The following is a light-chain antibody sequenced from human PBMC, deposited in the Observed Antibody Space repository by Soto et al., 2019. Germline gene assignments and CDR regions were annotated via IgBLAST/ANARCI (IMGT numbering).Light chain of an antibody. V-gene: IGLV1-44*01. J-gene: IGLJ1*01. CDR3: AAWDYSLSAYG. CDR1: SSNIGGRS. CDR2: TNS. Sequence: QSVLTQPPSASGTPGQRGTISCSGSSSNIGGRSITWYQHLPGTAPKLLIDTNSRRPSGVPDRFSGSKSGTAASLTISGPQSEDEAFYYCAAWDYSLSAYGFGTGTKVSV.